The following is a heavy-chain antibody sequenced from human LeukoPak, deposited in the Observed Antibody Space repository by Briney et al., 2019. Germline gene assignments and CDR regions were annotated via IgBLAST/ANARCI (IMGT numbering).Heavy chain of an antibody. CDR3: AKSRGRYNWNYQAFDI. D-gene: IGHD1-7*01. Sequence: GGSLRLSCAASGFTFSSSWMSWLRQAPGKGLEWVSGISWNSGSIGYADSVKGRFTISRDNAKNSLYLQMNSLRAEDMALYYCAKSRGRYNWNYQAFDIWGQGTMVTVSS. CDR2: ISWNSGSI. J-gene: IGHJ3*02. CDR1: GFTFSSSW. V-gene: IGHV3-9*03.